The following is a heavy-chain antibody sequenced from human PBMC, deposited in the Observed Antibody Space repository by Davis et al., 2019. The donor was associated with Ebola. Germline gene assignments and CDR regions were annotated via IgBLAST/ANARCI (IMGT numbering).Heavy chain of an antibody. CDR3: ARVDIVTMGCFDY. D-gene: IGHD5-12*01. Sequence: ASVKVSCKASGYTFTSYAMNWVRQAPGQGLEWMGWINTNTGNPTYAQGFTGRFVFSLDTSVTTAYLQWSSLKASDTAMYYCARVDIVTMGCFDYWGQGTLVTVSS. J-gene: IGHJ4*02. CDR1: GYTFTSYA. V-gene: IGHV7-4-1*02. CDR2: INTNTGNP.